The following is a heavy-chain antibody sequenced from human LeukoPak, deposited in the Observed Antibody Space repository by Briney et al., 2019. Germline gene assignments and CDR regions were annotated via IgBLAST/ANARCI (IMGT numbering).Heavy chain of an antibody. CDR3: ARASASAYCGGDCYPIYFDY. CDR1: GYTFTDYY. V-gene: IGHV1-2*02. Sequence: ASVTVSCKASGYTFTDYYMRWVRQAPGQGLEWMGWINPNSGGTNYAQKFQGRVTMTRDTSISTAYMELSRLRSDDTAVYYCARASASAYCGGDCYPIYFDYWGQGTLVTVSS. CDR2: INPNSGGT. J-gene: IGHJ4*02. D-gene: IGHD2-21*02.